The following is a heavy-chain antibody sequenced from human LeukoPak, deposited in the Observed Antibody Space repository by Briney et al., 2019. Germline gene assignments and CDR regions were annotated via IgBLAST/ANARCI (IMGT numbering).Heavy chain of an antibody. Sequence: ASVKVSCKASGGTFSSYAISWVRQAPGQGLEWMGGIIPIFGTANYAQKFQGRVTITADKSTSTAYMELSGLRSEDTAVYYCARAVAGEYYFDYWGQGTLVTVSS. CDR3: ARAVAGEYYFDY. CDR2: IIPIFGTA. CDR1: GGTFSSYA. V-gene: IGHV1-69*06. D-gene: IGHD6-19*01. J-gene: IGHJ4*02.